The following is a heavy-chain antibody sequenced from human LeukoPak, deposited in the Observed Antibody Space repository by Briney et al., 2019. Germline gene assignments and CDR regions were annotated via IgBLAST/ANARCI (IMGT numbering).Heavy chain of an antibody. Sequence: PSETLSLTCTVSGGSISSGSYYWSWIRQPAGKGPEWIGRIYTSGSTNYNPSLKSRVTISVDTSKNQFSLKLSSVTAADTAVYYCARAEDYYYYYGMDVWGQGTTVTVSS. J-gene: IGHJ6*02. CDR2: IYTSGST. V-gene: IGHV4-61*02. CDR3: ARAEDYYYYYGMDV. CDR1: GGSISSGSYY.